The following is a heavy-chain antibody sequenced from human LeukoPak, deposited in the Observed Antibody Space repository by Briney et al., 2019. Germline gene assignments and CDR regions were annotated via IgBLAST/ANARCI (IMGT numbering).Heavy chain of an antibody. V-gene: IGHV3-48*03. CDR1: GFTFSSYE. D-gene: IGHD5-18*01. CDR3: ARRGYRYGYGDY. CDR2: ISSSGSTV. Sequence: GGSLRLSCAASGFTFSSYEMNWVRQAPGKGLEWVSYISSSGSTVYYADSVEGRFTISRDNAKNSLYLQMNSLRADDTAVYYCARRGYRYGYGDYWGQGTLVTVSS. J-gene: IGHJ4*02.